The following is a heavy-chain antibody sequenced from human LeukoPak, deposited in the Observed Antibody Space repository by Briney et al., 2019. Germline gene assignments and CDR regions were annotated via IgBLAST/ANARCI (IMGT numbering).Heavy chain of an antibody. Sequence: SETLSLTCAVYGGSFSGYYWSWIRQPPGKGLEWIGEINHSGSTNYNPSLKSRVTISVDTSKNQFSLKLSSVTAADTAVYYCARVSGYDSFGWFDPWGQGTLVTVSS. CDR2: INHSGST. J-gene: IGHJ5*02. CDR3: ARVSGYDSFGWFDP. CDR1: GGSFSGYY. V-gene: IGHV4-34*01. D-gene: IGHD5-12*01.